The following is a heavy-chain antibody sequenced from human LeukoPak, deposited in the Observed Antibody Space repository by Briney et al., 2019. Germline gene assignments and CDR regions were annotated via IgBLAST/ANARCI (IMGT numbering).Heavy chain of an antibody. CDR1: GFTVSSNY. D-gene: IGHD3-16*01. CDR2: IYSGGNT. Sequence: PGGSLRLSCAASGFTVSSNYMSWVRQAPGKGLEWVSVIYSGGNTYYADSVKGRFTISRDNTKNTLYFQMNSLRAEDTAVYYCARYYLETSGYSPFFDYWGQGTLVTVSS. V-gene: IGHV3-53*01. CDR3: ARYYLETSGYSPFFDY. J-gene: IGHJ4*02.